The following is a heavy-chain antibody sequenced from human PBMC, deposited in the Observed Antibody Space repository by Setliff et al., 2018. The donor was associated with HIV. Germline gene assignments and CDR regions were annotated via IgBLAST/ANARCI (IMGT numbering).Heavy chain of an antibody. CDR1: TFTFTDYI. CDR3: ARDYYGSSGYIFFPGLPDY. D-gene: IGHD3-22*01. Sequence: ASVKVSCKVSTFTFTDYILYWVRQAPGQGLEWMGWINPNNGGTNYAQKFQGRVTMTRDTSISTAYMELSRLRSDDTAVYYCARDYYGSSGYIFFPGLPDYWGQGTLVTVSS. V-gene: IGHV1-2*02. CDR2: INPNNGGT. J-gene: IGHJ4*02.